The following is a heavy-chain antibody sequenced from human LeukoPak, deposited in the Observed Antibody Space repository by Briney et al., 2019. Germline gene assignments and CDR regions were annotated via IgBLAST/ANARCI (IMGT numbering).Heavy chain of an antibody. D-gene: IGHD1-1*01. Sequence: GGSLRLSCAASGLSFSFYAMSWVRQAPGKGLEWVSSISGGGAGTYYADSVRGRITISRDNSKNTLYLQMNSLRAEDTALYYCAKDFVRYNIQFDYWGQGALVTVSS. CDR1: GLSFSFYA. V-gene: IGHV3-23*01. CDR2: ISGGGAGT. J-gene: IGHJ4*02. CDR3: AKDFVRYNIQFDY.